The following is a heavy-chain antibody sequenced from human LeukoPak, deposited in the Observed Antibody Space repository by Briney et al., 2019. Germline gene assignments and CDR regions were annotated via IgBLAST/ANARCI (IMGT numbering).Heavy chain of an antibody. D-gene: IGHD4-17*01. Sequence: GGSLRLSCAASGFTFDDYAMHWGRHGPGKGLEWGSGISWNSGSIVYADSVKGRLTISRDKAKNCVYLQMNSLRAEDTALYYCASGYYGDYKSGFDYWGQGTLVTVSS. CDR3: ASGYYGDYKSGFDY. CDR2: ISWNSGSI. V-gene: IGHV3-9*01. J-gene: IGHJ4*02. CDR1: GFTFDDYA.